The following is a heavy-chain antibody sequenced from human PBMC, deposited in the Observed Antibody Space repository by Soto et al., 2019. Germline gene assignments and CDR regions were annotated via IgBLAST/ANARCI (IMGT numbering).Heavy chain of an antibody. CDR3: ARSSAGVFGIIIECSYWLAP. J-gene: IGHJ5*02. V-gene: IGHV1-46*01. Sequence: ASVKDSCKAPADTFTSSYIHWVRHAAGHGLECVGIINPNGGSTRFAQTFQDRNTMTTDTSTSSVSTELKSLRPEDTAAYSCARSSAGVFGIIIECSYWLAPWGQGSLVAVSS. CDR1: ADTFTSSY. D-gene: IGHD3-16*02. CDR2: INPNGGST.